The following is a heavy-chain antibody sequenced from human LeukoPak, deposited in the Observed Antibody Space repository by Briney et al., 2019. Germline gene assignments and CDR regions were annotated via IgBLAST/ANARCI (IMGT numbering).Heavy chain of an antibody. CDR3: VSDAFDI. Sequence: GGSLRLSCAASGFTFSNFEMTWVRQAPEKGLELVSYISSSGSAIYYGDSVKGRFTISRDNAKNSLYLRMNNLRAEDTAVYYCVSDAFDIWGQGTMVTVSS. CDR1: GFTFSNFE. V-gene: IGHV3-48*03. J-gene: IGHJ3*02. CDR2: ISSSGSAI.